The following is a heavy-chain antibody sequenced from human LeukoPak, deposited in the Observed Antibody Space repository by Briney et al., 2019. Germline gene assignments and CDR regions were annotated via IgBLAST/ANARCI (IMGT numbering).Heavy chain of an antibody. V-gene: IGHV3-23*01. CDR1: GFSFKNYG. Sequence: GGSLRLSCAASGFSFKNYGMSWVRQAPGKGLEWVSGISGGGGGNTYYAESVKGRFTISRDNSKNILSLQMNSLRVEDTAVYYCAKINGYDMFMAFPTFWGQGTLVTVSS. CDR3: AKINGYDMFMAFPTF. J-gene: IGHJ4*02. CDR2: ISGGGGGNT. D-gene: IGHD3-9*01.